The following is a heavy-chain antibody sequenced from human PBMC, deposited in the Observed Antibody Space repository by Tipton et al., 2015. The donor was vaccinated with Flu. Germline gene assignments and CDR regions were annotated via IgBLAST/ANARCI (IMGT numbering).Heavy chain of an antibody. Sequence: TLSLTCTVSGGSISSSSYYWGWIRQPPGKGLEWIGSIYYSGSTYYNPSLKSRVTISVDTSKNQFSLKLSSVTAADTAVYYCARDRLLWFGERYGMDVWGQGTTVTVSS. CDR1: GGSISSSSYY. J-gene: IGHJ6*02. D-gene: IGHD3-10*01. CDR2: IYYSGST. CDR3: ARDRLLWFGERYGMDV. V-gene: IGHV4-39*07.